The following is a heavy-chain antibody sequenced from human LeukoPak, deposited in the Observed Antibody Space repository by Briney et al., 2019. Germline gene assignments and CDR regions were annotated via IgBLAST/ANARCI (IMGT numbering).Heavy chain of an antibody. D-gene: IGHD4-17*01. CDR3: ARMTTGNDY. Sequence: SETLSLTCGVSGTSFTSYYWSWIRQTPGKGLEWIGEVNHSGYTNMNPSLKSRVTISVDTSKNQYSLMMPSVTAADTAVYFCARMTTGNDYWGQGILVTVSS. V-gene: IGHV4-34*01. CDR1: GTSFTSYY. CDR2: VNHSGYT. J-gene: IGHJ4*02.